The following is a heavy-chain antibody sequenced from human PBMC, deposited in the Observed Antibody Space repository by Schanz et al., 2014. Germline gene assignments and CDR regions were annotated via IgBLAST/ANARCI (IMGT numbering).Heavy chain of an antibody. Sequence: QVQLVESGGGLVQPGGSLRLSCTASGFPFSDYFMAWIRQPPGRGLEWVSYIGNGGVTIYYADSVKGRFTISRDNTKNSLFLQLNSLRADDTAVYYCARNRGSGGQNWYFDLWGRGTLVTVSS. V-gene: IGHV3-11*01. CDR1: GFPFSDYF. CDR2: IGNGGVTI. CDR3: ARNRGSGGQNWYFDL. D-gene: IGHD1-26*01. J-gene: IGHJ2*01.